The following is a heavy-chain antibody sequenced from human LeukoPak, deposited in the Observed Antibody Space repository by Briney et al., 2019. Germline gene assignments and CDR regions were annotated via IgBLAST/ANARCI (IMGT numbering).Heavy chain of an antibody. CDR3: ARGDILTGYPIDY. J-gene: IGHJ4*02. Sequence: ASVKVFCKASGYTFTSYAMHWVRQAPGQRLEWMGWINAGNGNTNYAQKLQGRVTMTTDTSTSTAYMELRSLRSDDTAVYYCARGDILTGYPIDYWGQGTLVTVSS. D-gene: IGHD3-9*01. CDR1: GYTFTSYA. CDR2: INAGNGNT. V-gene: IGHV1-3*01.